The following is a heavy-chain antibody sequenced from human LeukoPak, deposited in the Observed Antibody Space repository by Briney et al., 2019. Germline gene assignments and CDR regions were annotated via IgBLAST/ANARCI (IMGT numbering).Heavy chain of an antibody. Sequence: GESLKISCKASGYTFSNYWIGWVRQMPGEGLEAMAIIYPADSDSRYSPSFQGQVTLSADKSLTTAYLQWNLLKASHTAIYYCTRHRKRGTPPDYWGQGTLVTVPS. CDR3: TRHRKRGTPPDY. CDR2: IYPADSDS. J-gene: IGHJ4*02. CDR1: GYTFSNYW. D-gene: IGHD1-1*01. V-gene: IGHV5-51*01.